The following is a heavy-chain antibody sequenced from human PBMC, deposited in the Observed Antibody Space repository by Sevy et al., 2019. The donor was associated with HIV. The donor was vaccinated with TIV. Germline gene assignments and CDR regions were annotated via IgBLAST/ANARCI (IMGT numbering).Heavy chain of an antibody. V-gene: IGHV3-30-3*01. CDR2: ISYAGDTK. D-gene: IGHD5-12*01. Sequence: LRLSCAASGFNFRTHAMHWVRHAPGRGLEWVAVISYAGDTKYNTDSVKGRFTISRDNSKNTLFLQMNSLRPEDTAVYYCARDSGYSPYDYPGNYWGQGTLVTVSS. CDR3: ARDSGYSPYDYPGNY. CDR1: GFNFRTHA. J-gene: IGHJ4*02.